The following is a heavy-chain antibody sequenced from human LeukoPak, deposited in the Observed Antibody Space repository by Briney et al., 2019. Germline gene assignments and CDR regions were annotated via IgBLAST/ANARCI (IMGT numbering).Heavy chain of an antibody. Sequence: AETLSLTCAVYGGSFSGYYGSWIRQPPGKGLEWIGEINNSGTTKYNPSFKRRLTTSIDTSKNQFSLKLSPVSAADTAVYYCARGGGLGLRYWGQGTRVTVSS. D-gene: IGHD3-16*01. CDR2: INNSGTT. J-gene: IGHJ4*02. CDR3: ARGGGLGLRY. V-gene: IGHV4-34*01. CDR1: GGSFSGYY.